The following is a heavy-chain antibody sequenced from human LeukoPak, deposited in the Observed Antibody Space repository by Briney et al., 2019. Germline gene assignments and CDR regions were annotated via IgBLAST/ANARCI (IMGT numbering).Heavy chain of an antibody. CDR1: GFTVSSNY. V-gene: IGHV3-53*01. Sequence: PGGSLRLSCAASGFTVSSNYMSWVRQAPGKGLEWVSVIYSGGSTYYADSVKGRFTISRDNSKNTLYLQMNSLRAEDTAVYYCARGVARHYYDSSGYYRSYWYFDLWGRGTLVTVSS. D-gene: IGHD3-22*01. CDR3: ARGVARHYYDSSGYYRSYWYFDL. J-gene: IGHJ2*01. CDR2: IYSGGST.